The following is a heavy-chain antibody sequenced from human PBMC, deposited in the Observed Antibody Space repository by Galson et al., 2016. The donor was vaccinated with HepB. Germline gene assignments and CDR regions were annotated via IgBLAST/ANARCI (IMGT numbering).Heavy chain of an antibody. CDR1: GFTFSSYG. D-gene: IGHD3-22*01. J-gene: IGHJ3*02. V-gene: IGHV3-33*01. Sequence: SLRLSCAASGFTFSSYGMHWVRQAPGKGLEWVAVIWYDGSNQYYADSVKGRFTISRDNSKNTLYLQMNSLRAEDTAVYYCARVHPDYYDSPDAFDIWGQGTMVTVSS. CDR2: IWYDGSNQ. CDR3: ARVHPDYYDSPDAFDI.